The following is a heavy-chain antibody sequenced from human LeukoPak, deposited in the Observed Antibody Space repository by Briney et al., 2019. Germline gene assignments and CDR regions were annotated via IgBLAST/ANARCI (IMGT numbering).Heavy chain of an antibody. Sequence: GASVKVSCTASGYTFTSYYMHWVRQAPGQGLEWMGWIRVYNGNTNYAQKLQGRVTMTTDTSTSTAYMELRSLRSDDTAVYYCARGEGGSYYLDAFDIWGQGTMVTVSS. CDR3: ARGEGGSYYLDAFDI. J-gene: IGHJ3*02. D-gene: IGHD1-26*01. CDR1: GYTFTSYY. CDR2: IRVYNGNT. V-gene: IGHV1-18*04.